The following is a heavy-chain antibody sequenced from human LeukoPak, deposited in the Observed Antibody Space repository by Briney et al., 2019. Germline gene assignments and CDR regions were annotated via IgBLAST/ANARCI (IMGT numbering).Heavy chain of an antibody. CDR2: ISAYNGNT. Sequence: ASVKVSCKASGYTFTSYGISWVRQAPGQGLEWMGWISAYNGNTNYAQKLQGRVTMTTDTSTSTAYMELRSLRSDDTAVYCCARVPTERYYYDSSGYYNYYYYMDVWGKGTTVTVSS. J-gene: IGHJ6*03. D-gene: IGHD3-22*01. CDR1: GYTFTSYG. CDR3: ARVPTERYYYDSSGYYNYYYYMDV. V-gene: IGHV1-18*01.